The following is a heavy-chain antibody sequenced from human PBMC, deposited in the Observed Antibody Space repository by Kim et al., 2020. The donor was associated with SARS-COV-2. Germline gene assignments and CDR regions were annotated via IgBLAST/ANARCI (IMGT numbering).Heavy chain of an antibody. D-gene: IGHD3-10*01. CDR1: GYTFTSYG. V-gene: IGHV1-18*01. CDR3: ARDQMVRGVEYYYYYGMDV. CDR2: ISAYNGNT. J-gene: IGHJ6*02. Sequence: ASVKVSCKASGYTFTSYGISWVRQAPGQGLEWMGWISAYNGNTNYAQKLQGRVTMTTDTSTSTAYMELRSLRSDDTAVYYCARDQMVRGVEYYYYYGMDVWGQGTTVTVSS.